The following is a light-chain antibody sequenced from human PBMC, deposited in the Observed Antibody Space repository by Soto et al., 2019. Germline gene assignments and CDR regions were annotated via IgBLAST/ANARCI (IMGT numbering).Light chain of an antibody. CDR1: SSNIGAGCD. J-gene: IGLJ1*01. CDR3: QSYDTNLSGSSV. CDR2: GNN. V-gene: IGLV1-40*01. Sequence: QSALTQSPSVSGAPGQRVSISCTGTSSNIGAGCDVHWYQQLPATAPKLLIYGNNNRPSGVPGRFSGTKSATSATLALTGLQAEDEADYYCQSYDTNLSGSSVFGTGTKLTVL.